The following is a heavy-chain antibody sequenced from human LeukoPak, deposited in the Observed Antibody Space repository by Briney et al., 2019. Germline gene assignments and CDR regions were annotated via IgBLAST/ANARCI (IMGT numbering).Heavy chain of an antibody. V-gene: IGHV1-8*01. CDR2: MNPNSGNT. CDR1: GYTFTSYD. CDR3: AKSSYYDSSGFYRENYFDY. D-gene: IGHD3-22*01. Sequence: ASVKVSCKASGYTFTSYDINWVRQATGQGLEWMGWMNPNSGNTGYAQKFQGRVTMTRNTSISTAYMELSSLRSEDTAVYYCAKSSYYDSSGFYRENYFDYWGQGTLVTVSS. J-gene: IGHJ4*02.